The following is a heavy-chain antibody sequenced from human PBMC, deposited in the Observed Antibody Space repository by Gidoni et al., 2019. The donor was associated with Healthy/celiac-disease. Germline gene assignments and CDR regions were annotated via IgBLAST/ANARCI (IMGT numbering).Heavy chain of an antibody. Sequence: QVQLVESGGGVVKPGRSLRLSCAASGFTFSSDGMPGVRQAPGKGLEWVAVIWFDGSNKYYADSVKGRFTISRDNSKNTLYLQMNSLRAEDTAVYYCARDSSIVVVPAGYYYYGMDVWGQGTTVTVSS. CDR2: IWFDGSNK. D-gene: IGHD2-2*01. CDR1: GFTFSSDG. V-gene: IGHV3-33*01. CDR3: ARDSSIVVVPAGYYYYGMDV. J-gene: IGHJ6*02.